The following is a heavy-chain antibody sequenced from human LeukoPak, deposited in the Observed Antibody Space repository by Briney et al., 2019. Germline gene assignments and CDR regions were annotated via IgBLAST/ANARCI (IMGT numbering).Heavy chain of an antibody. CDR2: ISAYNGNT. V-gene: IGHV1-18*01. J-gene: IGHJ4*02. CDR1: GYTFTSYG. CDR3: ARDGYYYGSGSYYSVGY. D-gene: IGHD3-10*01. Sequence: ASVKVSCKASGYTFTSYGISWVRQAPGQGLEWMGWISAYNGNTNYAQKLQGRVTMTTDTSTSTAYMELRSLRSDDTAVYYCARDGYYYGSGSYYSVGYWGQETLVTVSS.